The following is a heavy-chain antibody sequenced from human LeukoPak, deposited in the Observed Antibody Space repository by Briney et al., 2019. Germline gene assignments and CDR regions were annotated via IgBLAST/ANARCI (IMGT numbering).Heavy chain of an antibody. V-gene: IGHV4-59*01. CDR3: ATTVTIWAPFGY. CDR1: GGSISSYY. Sequence: SETLSLTCTVSGGSISSYYWSWIRQPPGKGLEWIGYIYYSGSTNYNPSLKSRVIISVDTSKNQFSLKLSSVTAADTAVYYCATTVTIWAPFGYWGQGTLVTVSS. CDR2: IYYSGST. J-gene: IGHJ4*02. D-gene: IGHD4-17*01.